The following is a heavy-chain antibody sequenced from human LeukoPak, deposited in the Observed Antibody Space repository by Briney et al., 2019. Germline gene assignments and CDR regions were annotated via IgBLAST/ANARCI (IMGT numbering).Heavy chain of an antibody. D-gene: IGHD5-18*01. CDR2: IRYDGSNK. V-gene: IGHV3-30*02. CDR1: GFTFSSYG. Sequence: GGSLRLSCAASGFTFSSYGMHWVRQAPGKGLEWVAFIRYDGSNKYYADSVKGRFTISRDNSKNTLYLQMNSLRAEDTAVYYCAKDLGYSYPFDYWGQGTLVTVSS. J-gene: IGHJ4*02. CDR3: AKDLGYSYPFDY.